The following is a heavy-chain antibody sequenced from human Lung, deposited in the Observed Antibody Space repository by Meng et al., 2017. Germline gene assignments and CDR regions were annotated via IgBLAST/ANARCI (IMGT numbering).Heavy chain of an antibody. CDR2: ISSSST. V-gene: IGHV3-21*01. J-gene: IGHJ4*02. CDR3: ARGRVVVAATPSDY. D-gene: IGHD2-15*01. CDR1: GFTFSSYS. Sequence: EVQLVESGVGLVKPGGSLRLSCAASGFTFSSYSMNWVRQAPGKGLEWVSSISSSSTYADSVKGRFTISRDNAKNSLYLQMNSLRAEDTAVYYCARGRVVVAATPSDYWGQGTLVTVSS.